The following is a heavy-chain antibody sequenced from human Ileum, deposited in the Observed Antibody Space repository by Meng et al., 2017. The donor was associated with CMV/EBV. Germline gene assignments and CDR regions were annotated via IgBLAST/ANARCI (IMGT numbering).Heavy chain of an antibody. CDR3: ARGLGYSRSTIYYYYTMDV. J-gene: IGHJ6*02. CDR1: GFTFSDHD. V-gene: IGHV3-72*01. Sequence: GGSLRLSCAASGFTFSDHDMDWVRQAPGKGLEWVGRIRKKANSYTTYYAASVEGRFTISRDDPNNSVYLQMNSLRAEDTAVYYCARGLGYSRSTIYYYYTMDVWGQGTTVTVSS. CDR2: IRKKANSYTT. D-gene: IGHD1-26*01.